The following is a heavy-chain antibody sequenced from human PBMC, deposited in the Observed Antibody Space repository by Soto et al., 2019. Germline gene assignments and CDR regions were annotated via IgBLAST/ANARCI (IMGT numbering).Heavy chain of an antibody. D-gene: IGHD2-21*02. CDR1: GFTFSSYS. J-gene: IGHJ6*01. CDR3: ARESCGGDCYDLTTVYYYGMDV. V-gene: IGHV3-21*01. CDR2: ISSSSSYI. Sequence: EVQLVESGGGLVKPGGSLRLSCAASGFTFSSYSMNWVRQAPGKGLEWVSSISSSSSYIYYADSVKGRFTISRDNAKNSLYLQMNSLRAEDTAVYYCARESCGGDCYDLTTVYYYGMDVW.